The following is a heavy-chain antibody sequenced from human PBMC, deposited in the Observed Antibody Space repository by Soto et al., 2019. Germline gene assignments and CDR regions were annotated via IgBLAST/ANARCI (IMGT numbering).Heavy chain of an antibody. CDR1: GFTFSSYS. D-gene: IGHD5-12*01. V-gene: IGHV3-21*05. CDR3: TRHASRGSQSRGWFDP. CDR2: ISSNSAYI. Sequence: GGSLRLSCAASGFTFSSYSMSWVRQAPGKGLEWVSYISSNSAYIYYKDALRDRFTITRDNAKNSLHLQMNSLRDEDTAVYYCTRHASRGSQSRGWFDPWGPGTLVTVSS. J-gene: IGHJ5*02.